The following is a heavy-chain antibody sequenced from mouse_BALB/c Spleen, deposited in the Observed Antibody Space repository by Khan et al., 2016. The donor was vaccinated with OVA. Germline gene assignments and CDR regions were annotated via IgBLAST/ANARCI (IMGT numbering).Heavy chain of an antibody. J-gene: IGHJ2*01. V-gene: IGHV1-87*01. CDR2: IYPGDGNT. Sequence: QMQLEESGTELARPGASVKLSCKASGYTFTSYWMQWVKQRPGQGLEWIGAIYPGDGNTRYSQKFKGKATLTADKSSSTAYMQLSSLASEDSAVYYSARGGITTGYFDYWGQGTTLTVSS. CDR3: ARGGITTGYFDY. D-gene: IGHD1-1*01. CDR1: GYTFTSYW.